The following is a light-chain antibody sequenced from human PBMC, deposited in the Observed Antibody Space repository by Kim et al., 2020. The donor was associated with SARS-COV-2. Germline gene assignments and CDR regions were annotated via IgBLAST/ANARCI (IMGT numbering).Light chain of an antibody. V-gene: IGKV1-39*01. Sequence: DIQMTQSPSSLSASVGDRVTITCRASQSISSYLNWYQQKPGKAPKLLIYAASSLQSGVPSRFSGSGSGTDFTLTISSLQPEDFATDDCQQSYSTLRTFGQGTKVDIK. J-gene: IGKJ1*01. CDR2: AAS. CDR1: QSISSY. CDR3: QQSYSTLRT.